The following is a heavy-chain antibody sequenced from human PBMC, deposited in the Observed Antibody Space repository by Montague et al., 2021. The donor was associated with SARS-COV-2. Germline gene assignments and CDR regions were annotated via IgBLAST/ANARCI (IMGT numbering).Heavy chain of an antibody. J-gene: IGHJ4*02. V-gene: IGHV3-33*01. CDR3: AVQPRDSSAWHPFDH. CDR2: MSHDGNYE. CDR1: GFTFSTYA. D-gene: IGHD6-19*01. Sequence: SLRFSCAASGFTFSTYAIHWVRQAPGKGLEWVAIMSHDGNYEHYADSVKGRFTISRDSSRNTLHLQMNSLTAEDTAVYYCAVQPRDSSAWHPFDHWGQGTLVTVSS.